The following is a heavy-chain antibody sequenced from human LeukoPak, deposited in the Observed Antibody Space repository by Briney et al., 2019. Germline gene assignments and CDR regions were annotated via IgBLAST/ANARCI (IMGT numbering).Heavy chain of an antibody. Sequence: SETLSLTCTVSGGSISSYYWSWIRQPAGKALEGIGRVYASGSPNYNPSLKSRVTMSVDTSKNQFSLKLNSVTAADTAVYYCARDSYDSSLGYWGQGTLVTVSS. V-gene: IGHV4-4*07. J-gene: IGHJ4*02. CDR1: GGSISSYY. CDR3: ARDSYDSSLGY. D-gene: IGHD3-22*01. CDR2: VYASGSP.